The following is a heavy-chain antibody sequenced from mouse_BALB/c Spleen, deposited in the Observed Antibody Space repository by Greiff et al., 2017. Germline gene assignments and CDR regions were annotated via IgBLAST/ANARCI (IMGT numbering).Heavy chain of an antibody. Sequence: VQLQQSGTVLARPGASVKMSCKASGYTFTSYWMHWVKQRPGQGLEWIGAIYPGNSDTSYNQKFKGKAKLTAVTSTSTAYMELSSLTNEDSAVYYCTRGVTTVSYFDVWGAGTTVTVSS. CDR1: GYTFTSYW. J-gene: IGHJ1*01. V-gene: IGHV1-5*01. CDR2: IYPGNSDT. D-gene: IGHD1-1*01. CDR3: TRGVTTVSYFDV.